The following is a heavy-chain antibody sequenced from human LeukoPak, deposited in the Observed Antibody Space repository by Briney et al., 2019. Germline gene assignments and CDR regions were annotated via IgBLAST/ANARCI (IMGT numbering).Heavy chain of an antibody. CDR1: GYSISSGYY. CDR3: ARGHAGDYGDYGYYSYGMDV. V-gene: IGHV4-38-2*02. CDR2: IYHSGST. J-gene: IGHJ6*02. Sequence: SETLSLTCTVSGYSISSGYYWGWIRQPPGKGLEWIGSIYHSGSTYYNLSLKSRVTISVDRSKNQFSLKLSSVTAADTAVYYCARGHAGDYGDYGYYSYGMDVWGQGTTVTVSS. D-gene: IGHD4-17*01.